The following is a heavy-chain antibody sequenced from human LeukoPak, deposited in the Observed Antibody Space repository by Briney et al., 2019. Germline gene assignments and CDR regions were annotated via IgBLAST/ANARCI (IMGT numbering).Heavy chain of an antibody. CDR2: INPNSGGT. D-gene: IGHD3-3*01. CDR3: ARARGSGYVDY. J-gene: IGHJ4*02. V-gene: IGHV1-2*02. CDR1: GYTFTGYY. Sequence: ASVKVSCKASGYTFTGYYMHWVRQAPGQGLEWMGWINPNSGGTNYAQKFQGRVTMTRDTSISTAYMELSSLRSEDTAVYYCARARGSGYVDYWGQGTLVTVSS.